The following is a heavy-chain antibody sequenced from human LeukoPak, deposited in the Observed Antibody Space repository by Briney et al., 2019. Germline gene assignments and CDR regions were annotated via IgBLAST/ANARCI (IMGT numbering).Heavy chain of an antibody. CDR3: AKELRSHTGWPFDY. Sequence: PGGSLRLSCAASGFTFRSYTMSWVRQAPGGGREWVSAIDGLGYSTYYVDSVNGRFTISRENSQNTLYLEMNSLTAEDTAVYYCAKELRSHTGWPFDYWGQGALVIVSS. CDR2: IDGLGYST. V-gene: IGHV3-23*01. J-gene: IGHJ4*02. D-gene: IGHD6-19*01. CDR1: GFTFRSYT.